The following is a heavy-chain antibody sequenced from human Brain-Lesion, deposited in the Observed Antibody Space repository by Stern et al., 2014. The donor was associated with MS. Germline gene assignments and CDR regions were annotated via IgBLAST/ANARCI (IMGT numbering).Heavy chain of an antibody. CDR3: ARGERWFDS. CDR2: VNNDGRRT. V-gene: IGHV3-74*02. Sequence: VHLGESGGGLVQPGGSLRLSCAASGFTFSNYWMHWVRQAPGKGLVWVSRVNNDGRRTSYADSVKGRFTMSRDNAKNTLYLQMNSLRVEDTAIYYCARGERWFDSWGQGTLVTVSS. D-gene: IGHD3-10*01. CDR1: GFTFSNYW. J-gene: IGHJ5*01.